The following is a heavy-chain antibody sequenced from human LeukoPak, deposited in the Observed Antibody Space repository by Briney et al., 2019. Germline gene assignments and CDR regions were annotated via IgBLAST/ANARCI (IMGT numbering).Heavy chain of an antibody. CDR1: GGSISSSSYY. J-gene: IGHJ4*02. CDR2: IYYSGST. V-gene: IGHV4-39*07. CDR3: ARTIRGDFWSGRKRGHYFDY. Sequence: SETLSLTCTVSGGSISSSSYYWGWIRQPPGKGLEWIGSIYYSGSTYYNPSLKSRVTISVDTSKNQFSLKLSSVTAADTAVYYCARTIRGDFWSGRKRGHYFDYWGQGTLVTVSS. D-gene: IGHD3-3*01.